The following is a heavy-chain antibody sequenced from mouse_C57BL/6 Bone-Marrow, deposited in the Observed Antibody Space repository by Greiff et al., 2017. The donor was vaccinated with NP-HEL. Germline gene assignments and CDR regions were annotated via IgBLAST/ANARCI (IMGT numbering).Heavy chain of an antibody. J-gene: IGHJ2*01. CDR1: GFTFRSYG. D-gene: IGHD3-1*01. CDR2: ISRGGSYT. Sequence: EVKLQESGGDLVKPGGSLKLSCAASGFTFRSYGMCWVRQTPDKRLEWVATISRGGSYTYYPDSVKGQFTISRDNAKNTLYLQMRSLTSEDTAMYYCARRAQCDGIALDDWGRRTTLTVSS. CDR3: ARRAQCDGIALDD. V-gene: IGHV5-6*02.